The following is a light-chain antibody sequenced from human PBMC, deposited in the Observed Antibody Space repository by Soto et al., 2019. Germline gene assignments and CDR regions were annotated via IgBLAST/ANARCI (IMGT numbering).Light chain of an antibody. CDR1: QSLSNN. Sequence: IVLTQSPSTLSVSPGERATLSCRASQSLSNNLAWYQQKPGQAPRLLIYGASSRATGIPDRFSGSGSGTDFTLTISRLEPEDFAVYYCQQYGSSGTFGQGTKVDIK. CDR3: QQYGSSGT. J-gene: IGKJ1*01. V-gene: IGKV3-20*01. CDR2: GAS.